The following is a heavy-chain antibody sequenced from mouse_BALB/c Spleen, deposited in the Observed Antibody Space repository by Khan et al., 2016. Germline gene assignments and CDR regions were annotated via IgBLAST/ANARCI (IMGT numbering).Heavy chain of an antibody. V-gene: IGHV1-9*01. J-gene: IGHJ3*01. Sequence: LQQTGAELMKPGASVKISCKATGYTFSSYWIEWVKERPGHGLVWIGEILPGSGSTNYHEKFKGRAIFTAETSSNTAYMELSSLTSEDSAVYYCTRGVYWGQGTLVTVSA. CDR1: GYTFSSYW. CDR3: TRGVY. CDR2: ILPGSGST.